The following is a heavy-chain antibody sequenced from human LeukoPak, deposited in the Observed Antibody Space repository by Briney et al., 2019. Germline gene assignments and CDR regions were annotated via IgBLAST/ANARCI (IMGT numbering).Heavy chain of an antibody. Sequence: SETLSLTCAVSGGSISSSNWWSWVRQPPGKGLEWIGEIYHSGSTNYNPSLKSRVTISVDKSKNQFSLKLSSVTAADTAVYHCARDVPTYCGGDCYLNWFDPWGQGTLVTVSS. J-gene: IGHJ5*02. CDR3: ARDVPTYCGGDCYLNWFDP. V-gene: IGHV4-4*02. CDR2: IYHSGST. D-gene: IGHD2-21*02. CDR1: GGSISSSNW.